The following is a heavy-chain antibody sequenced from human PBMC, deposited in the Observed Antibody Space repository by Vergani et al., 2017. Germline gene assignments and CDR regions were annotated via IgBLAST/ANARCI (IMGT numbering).Heavy chain of an antibody. Sequence: EVQLVESGGGLVQPGRSLRLSCAASGFTFDDYAMHWVRQAPGKGLEWVSGISWNSGSIGYADSVKGRFTISRDNAKNSLYLQMNSLRAEDTALYYCAIIPPPDAFDIWGQGTMVTVSS. CDR3: AIIPPPDAFDI. CDR1: GFTFDDYA. D-gene: IGHD2-21*01. J-gene: IGHJ3*02. V-gene: IGHV3-9*01. CDR2: ISWNSGSI.